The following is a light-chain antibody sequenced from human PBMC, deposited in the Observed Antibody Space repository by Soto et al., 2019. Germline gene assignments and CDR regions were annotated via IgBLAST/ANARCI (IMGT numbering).Light chain of an antibody. CDR3: AAWDGSLSAVV. CDR2: SNN. V-gene: IGLV1-44*01. CDR1: RSNIGTYT. J-gene: IGLJ2*01. Sequence: QSVLTQSPSASGTPGQRITIACSGSRSNIGTYTVNWYQQLPGTAPTLLIYSNNQRPSGVPDRFSGSKSGTSASLAISGLQSEDEADYYCAAWDGSLSAVVFGGRTKVTVL.